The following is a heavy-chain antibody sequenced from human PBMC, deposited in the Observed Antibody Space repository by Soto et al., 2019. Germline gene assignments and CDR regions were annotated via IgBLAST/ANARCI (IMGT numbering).Heavy chain of an antibody. CDR3: ARGIPDQYYYDSSGYYN. V-gene: IGHV4-30-4*01. CDR1: GGSISSGDYY. J-gene: IGHJ4*02. CDR2: IYYSGST. Sequence: SETLSLTCTVSGGSISSGDYYWSWIRQPPGKGLEWIGYIYYSGSTYYNPSLKSRVTISVDTSKNQFSLKLSSVTAADTAVYYCARGIPDQYYYDSSGYYNWGQGTLVTVSS. D-gene: IGHD3-22*01.